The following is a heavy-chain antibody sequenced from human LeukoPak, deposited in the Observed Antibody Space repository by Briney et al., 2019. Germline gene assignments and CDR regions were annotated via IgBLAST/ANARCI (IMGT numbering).Heavy chain of an antibody. Sequence: ASVKVSCKVSGYTFIGYYIHWVRQAPGQGLEWMGWINPNSGGTNYAQKFQGWVTMTRDTSISTAYMELSRLRSDDTAVYYCAIAAAAPLAFDYWGQGTLVTVSS. CDR3: AIAAAAPLAFDY. CDR2: INPNSGGT. V-gene: IGHV1-2*04. J-gene: IGHJ4*02. CDR1: GYTFIGYY. D-gene: IGHD6-13*01.